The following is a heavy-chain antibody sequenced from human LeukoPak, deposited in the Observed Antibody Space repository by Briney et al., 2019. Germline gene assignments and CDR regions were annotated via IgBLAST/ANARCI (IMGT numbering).Heavy chain of an antibody. V-gene: IGHV4-34*01. CDR1: GGSFSGYY. D-gene: IGHD3-3*01. CDR3: ARAPMEYYDFWSGYSTWYFDY. CDR2: INHSGST. Sequence: SETLSLTCAVYGGSFSGYYWSWIRQPPGKGLEWIGEINHSGSTNYNPSLKSRLTISVDTSKNQFSLKMSSVTAADTAVYYCARAPMEYYDFWSGYSTWYFDYWGQGNLVTVSS. J-gene: IGHJ4*02.